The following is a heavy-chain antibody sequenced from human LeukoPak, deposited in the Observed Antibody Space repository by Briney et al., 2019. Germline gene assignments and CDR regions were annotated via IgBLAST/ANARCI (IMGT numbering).Heavy chain of an antibody. V-gene: IGHV4-39*07. J-gene: IGHJ4*02. Sequence: SETLSLTCTVSGGSISSGSYYWSWIRQPPGKGLEWIGEINHSGSTNYNPSLKSRVTISVDTSKNQFSLKLSSVTAAGTAVYYCARRRSIKQFYYYDSSAARAPFDYWGQGTLVTVSS. CDR1: GGSISSGSYY. CDR3: ARRRSIKQFYYYDSSAARAPFDY. CDR2: INHSGST. D-gene: IGHD3-22*01.